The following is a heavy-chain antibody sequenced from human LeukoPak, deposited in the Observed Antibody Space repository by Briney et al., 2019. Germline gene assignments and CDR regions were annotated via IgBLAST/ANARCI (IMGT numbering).Heavy chain of an antibody. D-gene: IGHD3-3*01. CDR2: IYSGGST. CDR3: AREAFGVVIIFDY. CDR1: GFTVSSNY. V-gene: IGHV3-53*01. Sequence: GGSLRLSCAASGFTVSSNYMSWVRQAPGKGLEWVSVIYSGGSTYYADSVKGRFTISRDNSMNTLYLQMNSLRAEDTAVYYCAREAFGVVIIFDYWGQGTLVTVSS. J-gene: IGHJ4*02.